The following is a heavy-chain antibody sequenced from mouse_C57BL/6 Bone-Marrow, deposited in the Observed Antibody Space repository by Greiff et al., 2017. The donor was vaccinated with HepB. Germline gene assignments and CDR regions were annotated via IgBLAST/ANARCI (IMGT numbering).Heavy chain of an antibody. D-gene: IGHD2-5*01. Sequence: EVKLMESGGGLVQSGRSLRLSCATSGFTFSDFYMEWVRQAPGKGLEWIAASRNKANDYTTEYSASVKGRFIVSRDTSQSILYLQMNALRAEDTAIYYCARDEYSNGFAYWGQGTLVTVSA. CDR2: SRNKANDYTT. CDR3: ARDEYSNGFAY. V-gene: IGHV7-1*01. J-gene: IGHJ3*01. CDR1: GFTFSDFY.